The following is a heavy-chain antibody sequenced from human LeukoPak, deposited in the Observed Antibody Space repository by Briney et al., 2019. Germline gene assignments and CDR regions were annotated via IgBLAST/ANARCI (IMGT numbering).Heavy chain of an antibody. CDR1: GFTFSSYE. CDR3: ARPPVDPSGSYGY. CDR2: ISGSGISI. Sequence: GGSLRLSCAVAGFTFSSYEMSWVRQAPGKGLEWVSYISGSGISIYYADSVKGRFTISRDDAKNSLYLQMNSLRAEDTAVYYCARPPVDPSGSYGYWGQGTLVTVSS. J-gene: IGHJ4*02. V-gene: IGHV3-48*03. D-gene: IGHD1-26*01.